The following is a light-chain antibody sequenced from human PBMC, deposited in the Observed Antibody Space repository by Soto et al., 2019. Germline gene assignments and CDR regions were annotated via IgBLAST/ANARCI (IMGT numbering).Light chain of an antibody. J-gene: IGKJ2*01. Sequence: EIVLTQSPGTLSLSPGERATLSCRASHSVSSSYLAWYQQKPGQSPRLLIDGASSRATGIPDRFSGSGSGTDFTLTISRLETEDFAVYYCHQYGSLYTFGQGTKLEIK. V-gene: IGKV3-20*01. CDR1: HSVSSSY. CDR2: GAS. CDR3: HQYGSLYT.